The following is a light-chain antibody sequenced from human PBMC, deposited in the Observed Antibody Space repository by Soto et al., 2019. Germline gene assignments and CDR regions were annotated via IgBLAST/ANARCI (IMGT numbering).Light chain of an antibody. CDR1: QSISSW. V-gene: IGKV1-5*01. Sequence: DIQMTQSPSTLSASVGDRVTITCRASQSISSWLAWYQQKPGKAPKLLIYDASSLESGVPSRFSGSGSETEFTLTISSLQPDDFATSYCQQYNSYSLYTFGQGTKLEIK. J-gene: IGKJ2*01. CDR3: QQYNSYSLYT. CDR2: DAS.